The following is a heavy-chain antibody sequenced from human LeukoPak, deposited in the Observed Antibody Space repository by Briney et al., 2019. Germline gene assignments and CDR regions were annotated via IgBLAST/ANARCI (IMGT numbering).Heavy chain of an antibody. CDR3: ATFGGNSVGRVFWSDP. J-gene: IGHJ5*02. Sequence: GASVTVSCKVSGYTLTELSMHWVRQAPGKGLEWMGGFDPEDGETIYAQKFQGRVTMTEDTSTDTAYMELSSLRSEDTAVYYCATFGGNSVGRVFWSDPWGQGTLVTVSS. D-gene: IGHD4-23*01. CDR2: FDPEDGET. V-gene: IGHV1-24*01. CDR1: GYTLTELS.